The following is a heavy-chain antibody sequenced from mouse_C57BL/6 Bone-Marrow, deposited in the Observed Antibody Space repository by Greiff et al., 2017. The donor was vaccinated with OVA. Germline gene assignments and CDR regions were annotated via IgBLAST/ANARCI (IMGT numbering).Heavy chain of an antibody. V-gene: IGHV1-47*01. J-gene: IGHJ1*03. Sequence: VKLQESGAELVKPGASVKMSCKASGYTFTTYPIESMKQNHGKSLEWIGNFHPYNDDTKYNEKFKGKATLTVEKSSSTVYLELSRLTSDDSAVYDCARGATARGHWYFDVWGTGTTVTVSS. D-gene: IGHD1-2*01. CDR2: FHPYNDDT. CDR3: ARGATARGHWYFDV. CDR1: GYTFTTYP.